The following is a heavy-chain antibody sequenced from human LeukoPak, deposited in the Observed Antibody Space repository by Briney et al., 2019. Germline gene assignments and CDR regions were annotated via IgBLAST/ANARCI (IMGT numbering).Heavy chain of an antibody. CDR3: ARLGRDYDILTGYYHPPL. CDR2: IYYSGRN. CDR1: GGSISSYY. J-gene: IGHJ4*02. Sequence: PSETLSLTCTVSGGSISSYYWSWIRQAPGKGLEWIGYIYYSGRNKYNPSLKSRVTISLEKSKNQFPLKLTSVTAADTAVYYCARLGRDYDILTGYYHPPLWGQGTLVTVSS. V-gene: IGHV4-59*08. D-gene: IGHD3-9*01.